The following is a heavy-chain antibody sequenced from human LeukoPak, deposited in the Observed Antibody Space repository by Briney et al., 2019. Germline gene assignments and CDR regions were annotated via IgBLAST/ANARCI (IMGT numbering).Heavy chain of an antibody. CDR1: GGTFSRNA. J-gene: IGHJ4*02. CDR3: AISVDY. Sequence: AASVKVSCNASGGTFSRNAISWVRHAPGQGLEWMGGIIPIFGTANYPPKFPGSVTLTAADSPSTASMELSTLRSADTGVYYCAISVDYWGQGTLVTVSS. V-gene: IGHV1-69*13. CDR2: IIPIFGTA.